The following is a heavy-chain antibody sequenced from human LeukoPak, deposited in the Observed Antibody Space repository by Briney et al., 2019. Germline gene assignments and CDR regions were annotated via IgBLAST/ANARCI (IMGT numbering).Heavy chain of an antibody. CDR1: GFSFSSSW. CDR2: IKQDGSEK. Sequence: GGSLRLSCVASGFSFSSSWMTWVRQAPGKGLEWVANIKQDGSEKNYVDSVKGRFTISRDNAKSSVYLQMDSLRGEDTAVYYCARLRYSDFWGQGTLVSVSS. D-gene: IGHD3-9*01. CDR3: ARLRYSDF. J-gene: IGHJ4*02. V-gene: IGHV3-7*01.